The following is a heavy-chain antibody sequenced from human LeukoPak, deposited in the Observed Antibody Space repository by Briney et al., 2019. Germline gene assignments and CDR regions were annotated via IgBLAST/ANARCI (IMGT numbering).Heavy chain of an antibody. CDR1: GGSITGSSYY. Sequence: SETLSLTCTVSGGSITGSSYYWGWIRQPPGKGLEWIGSMYYSGSTYYKTSLKSRVTISADTSKNEFSLELSSVTAADMAVYYCARQYYDNTGYYYFDYWGQGTLVTVSS. D-gene: IGHD3-22*01. V-gene: IGHV4-39*01. CDR3: ARQYYDNTGYYYFDY. J-gene: IGHJ4*02. CDR2: MYYSGST.